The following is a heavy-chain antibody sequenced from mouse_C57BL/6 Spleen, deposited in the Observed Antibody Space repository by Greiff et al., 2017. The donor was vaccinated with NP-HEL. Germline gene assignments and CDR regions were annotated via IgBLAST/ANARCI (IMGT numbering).Heavy chain of an antibody. D-gene: IGHD3-3*01. CDR1: GFSLSTSGMG. V-gene: IGHV8-12*01. CDR2: IYWDDDQ. J-gene: IGHJ2*01. Sequence: VKLVESGPGILQSSQTLSLTCSFSGFSLSTSGMGVSWIRQPSGKGLEWLAYIYWDDDQRYNPSLQSRLTISKDTSRNQVFLKITSVDTADTATYYCARRVELGVWDGDYFDYWGQGTTLTVSS. CDR3: ARRVELGVWDGDYFDY.